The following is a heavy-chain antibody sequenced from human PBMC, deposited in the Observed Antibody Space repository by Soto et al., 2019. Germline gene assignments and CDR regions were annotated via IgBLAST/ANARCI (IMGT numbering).Heavy chain of an antibody. CDR1: GFTFSSYA. J-gene: IGHJ5*02. CDR2: ISDSGGRT. Sequence: GGSLRLSCAASGFTFSSYAMNWVRQAPGKGLEWVSIISDSGGRTYYADSVKGRFTISRDNSKNTPYLQMNSLRAEDTAVYYCAKKAHYDSGNNWFDPWGQGTLVTVSS. V-gene: IGHV3-23*01. D-gene: IGHD3-10*01. CDR3: AKKAHYDSGNNWFDP.